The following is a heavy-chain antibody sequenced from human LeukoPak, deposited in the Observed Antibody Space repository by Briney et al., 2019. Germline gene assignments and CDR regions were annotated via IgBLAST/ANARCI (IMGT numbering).Heavy chain of an antibody. V-gene: IGHV1-18*01. CDR2: ISAYNGNT. CDR3: ARDFVDTDMGYVGFGSAFDI. CDR1: GYTFSRYG. Sequence: ASVKVSCKASGYTFSRYGITWVRQAPGQGLEWVAWISAYNGNTNYAHSVQGRLTMTTDISTSTAYMELSRLRSDDTAVYYCARDFVDTDMGYVGFGSAFDIWGQGTIVTVSS. J-gene: IGHJ3*02. D-gene: IGHD5-18*01.